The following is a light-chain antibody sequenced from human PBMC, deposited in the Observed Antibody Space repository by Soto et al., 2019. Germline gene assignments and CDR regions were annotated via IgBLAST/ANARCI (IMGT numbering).Light chain of an antibody. CDR2: DVG. J-gene: IGLJ1*01. Sequence: QSALTQPPSVSGSPGQSLTISCTGTTSDVGSYNRVSWYQQTPGTAPKLIIYDVGSRPSGVPDRFSGSKSGNTASLTISGLQAEDEADYYCDSYTTSSTYVFGTGTKLTV. V-gene: IGLV2-18*02. CDR3: DSYTTSSTYV. CDR1: TSDVGSYNR.